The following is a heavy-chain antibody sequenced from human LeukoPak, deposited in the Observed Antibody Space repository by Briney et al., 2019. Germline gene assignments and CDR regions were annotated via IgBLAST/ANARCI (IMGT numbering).Heavy chain of an antibody. D-gene: IGHD2-2*01. CDR1: GYTLTELS. J-gene: IGHJ4*02. CDR3: ARDLRCSSTSCSHGY. V-gene: IGHV1-69*13. CDR2: IIPIFGTA. Sequence: SVKVSCKVSGYTLTELSMHWVRQAPGQGLEWMGGIIPIFGTANYAQKFQGRVTITADESTSTAYMELSSLRSEDTAVYYCARDLRCSSTSCSHGYWGQGTLVTVSS.